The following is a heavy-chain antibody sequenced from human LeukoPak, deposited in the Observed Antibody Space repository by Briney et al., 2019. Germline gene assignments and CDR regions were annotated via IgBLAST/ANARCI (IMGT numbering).Heavy chain of an antibody. CDR1: GFTVSSNY. Sequence: GGSLRLSCAASGFTVSSNYMSWVRQAPGKGLEWVSVIYSGGSTYYADSVKGRFTISRDNSKNTLYLQMNSLRAEDTAVYYCARTPLWTDAFDIWGQGTMVTISP. CDR2: IYSGGST. V-gene: IGHV3-53*01. J-gene: IGHJ3*02. D-gene: IGHD2-21*01. CDR3: ARTPLWTDAFDI.